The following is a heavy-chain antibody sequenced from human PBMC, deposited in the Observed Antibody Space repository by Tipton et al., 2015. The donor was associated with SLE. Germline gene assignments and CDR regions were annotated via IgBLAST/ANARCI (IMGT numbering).Heavy chain of an antibody. J-gene: IGHJ3*02. CDR3: ARDRSYDFWSGYHDAFDI. CDR1: GGSISTYY. CDR2: IYYSGTT. V-gene: IGHV4-59*01. D-gene: IGHD3-3*01. Sequence: TLSLTCTVSGGSISTYYWSWIRQPPGKGLEWIGYIYYSGTTNYNPSLKSRVTISVDTSKNQFSLKLSSVTAADTAVYYCARDRSYDFWSGYHDAFDIWGQGTMVTVSS.